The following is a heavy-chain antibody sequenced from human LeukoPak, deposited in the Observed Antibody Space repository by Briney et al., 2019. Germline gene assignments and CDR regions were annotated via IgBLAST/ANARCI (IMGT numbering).Heavy chain of an antibody. Sequence: GGSLRLSCAASGFTFSSYAMSWVRQAPGKGLECISGFSGSGGSTYYADSVKGRFTISRDNAKNSLYLQMNSLRAEDTALYYCARGSGYSYGSAFDYWGQGTLVTVSS. CDR3: ARGSGYSYGSAFDY. J-gene: IGHJ4*02. CDR2: FSGSGGST. CDR1: GFTFSSYA. D-gene: IGHD5-18*01. V-gene: IGHV3-23*01.